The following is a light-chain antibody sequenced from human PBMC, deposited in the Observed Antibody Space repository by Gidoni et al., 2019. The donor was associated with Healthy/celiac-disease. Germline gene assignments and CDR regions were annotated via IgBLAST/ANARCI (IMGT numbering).Light chain of an antibody. J-gene: IGKJ4*01. CDR3: QQYDNLLLT. CDR1: QDSSNY. CDR2: DAS. V-gene: IGKV1-33*01. Sequence: DIQMTRSPSSLSASVGDRVTITCQASQDSSNYLNWYQQKPGKAPKLLIYDASNLETGVPSRFSGSGSGTDFTFTISSLQPEDIATYYCQQYDNLLLTFGGGTKVEIK.